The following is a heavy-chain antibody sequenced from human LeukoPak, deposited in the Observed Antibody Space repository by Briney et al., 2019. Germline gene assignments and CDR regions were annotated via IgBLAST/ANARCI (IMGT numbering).Heavy chain of an antibody. J-gene: IGHJ6*02. CDR2: INPNSGGT. CDR3: ARVNVVAPAAIVGYYYGMDV. D-gene: IGHD2-2*01. V-gene: IGHV1-2*02. Sequence: ASVKVSCKASGYTFTGYYMHWVRQAPGQGLEWMGWINPNSGGTNYAQKFQGRVTMTRDTSISTAYMELSRLRSDDTAVYYCARVNVVAPAAIVGYYYGMDVWGQGTTVTVSS. CDR1: GYTFTGYY.